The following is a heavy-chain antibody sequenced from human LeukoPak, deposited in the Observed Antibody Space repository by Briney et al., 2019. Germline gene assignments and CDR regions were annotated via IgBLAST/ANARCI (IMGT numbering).Heavy chain of an antibody. V-gene: IGHV4-59*11. D-gene: IGHD1-14*01. Sequence: PSETLSLTCSVSGDSITGHYLTWIRQPPGNGLEWIAYISHIGSTNYNPSLKSRVTISVDTSKNQFSLKLTSVTAADTALYYCARDRISINALDMWGQGTMVTVSS. CDR3: ARDRISINALDM. J-gene: IGHJ3*02. CDR1: GDSITGHY. CDR2: ISHIGST.